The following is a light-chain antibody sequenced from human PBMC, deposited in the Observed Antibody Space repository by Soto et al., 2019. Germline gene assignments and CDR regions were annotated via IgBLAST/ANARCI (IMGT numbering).Light chain of an antibody. Sequence: EIVLTQSPATLSLSPGERATLSFRASQSVSSYLAWYQQKPGQAPRLLIYDASNRATGIPARFSGSGSGTDFTLTISSLEPEDFAVYYCQQRSKWPPTFGQGTRLEIK. CDR3: QQRSKWPPT. J-gene: IGKJ5*01. V-gene: IGKV3-11*01. CDR2: DAS. CDR1: QSVSSY.